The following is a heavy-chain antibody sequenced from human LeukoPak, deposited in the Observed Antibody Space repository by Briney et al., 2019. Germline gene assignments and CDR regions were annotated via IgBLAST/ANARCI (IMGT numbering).Heavy chain of an antibody. Sequence: GGSLRLSCAASGFTFSSYAMHWVRQAPGKGLEWVAVISYDGSNKYYADSVKGRFTISRDNSKNTLYLQMNSLRAEDTAVYYCARGVYIAAAQYAYWGQGTLVTVSS. CDR2: ISYDGSNK. D-gene: IGHD6-13*01. J-gene: IGHJ4*02. CDR1: GFTFSSYA. CDR3: ARGVYIAAAQYAY. V-gene: IGHV3-30-3*01.